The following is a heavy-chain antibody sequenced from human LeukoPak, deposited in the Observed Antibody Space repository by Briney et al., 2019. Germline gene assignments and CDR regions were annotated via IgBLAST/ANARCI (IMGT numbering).Heavy chain of an antibody. Sequence: SETLSLTCAVYGGPFSGYYWSWIRQPPGRGLEWIGEINHSGSTNYNPSLKSRVTISVDTSKNQFSLKLSSVTAADTAVYYCAGSYYDILTGPNNWFDPWGQGTLVTVSS. D-gene: IGHD3-9*01. J-gene: IGHJ5*02. CDR2: INHSGST. CDR3: AGSYYDILTGPNNWFDP. CDR1: GGPFSGYY. V-gene: IGHV4-34*01.